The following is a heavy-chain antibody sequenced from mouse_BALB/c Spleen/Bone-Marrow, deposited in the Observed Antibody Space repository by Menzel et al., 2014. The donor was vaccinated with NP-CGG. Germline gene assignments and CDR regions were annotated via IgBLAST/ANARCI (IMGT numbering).Heavy chain of an antibody. V-gene: IGHV5-9-3*01. Sequence: DVHLVESGGGLVKPGGSLKLSCAASGFTFSSYAMSWVRQTPEKRLEWVATISSGGSYTYYPDSVEGRFTISRDNAKNTLYLQMSSLRSEDTAMYYCARPRFAYWGQGTLVTVSA. CDR2: ISSGGSYT. CDR3: ARPRFAY. CDR1: GFTFSSYA. J-gene: IGHJ3*01.